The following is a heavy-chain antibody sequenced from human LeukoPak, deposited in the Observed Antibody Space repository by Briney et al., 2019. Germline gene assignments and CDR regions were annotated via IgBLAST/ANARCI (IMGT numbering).Heavy chain of an antibody. V-gene: IGHV3-23*01. CDR1: GFTFSSHA. Sequence: GGSLRLSCGASGFTFSSHAMTWVRQAPGKGLEWVSAISISGDTTYYADAVKGRLTISRDNSKNTVYLQMNSLRAEDTAVYYCANEIRPNDYWGQGTLVTVSS. D-gene: IGHD4-17*01. CDR2: ISISGDTT. J-gene: IGHJ4*02. CDR3: ANEIRPNDY.